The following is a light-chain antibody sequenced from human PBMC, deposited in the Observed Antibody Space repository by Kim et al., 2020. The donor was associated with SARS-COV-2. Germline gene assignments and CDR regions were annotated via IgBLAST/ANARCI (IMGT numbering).Light chain of an antibody. CDR2: TDD. CDR1: GPTIGRNT. Sequence: GQRVTISLSGSGPTIGRNTVTWYHQFPGTAPQPLIDTDDRRPSGVSDRVSCSKSGTSASLAISALRSEDEADYYCATWDDSLDVWMFGGGTQLTVL. CDR3: ATWDDSLDVWM. V-gene: IGLV1-44*01. J-gene: IGLJ3*02.